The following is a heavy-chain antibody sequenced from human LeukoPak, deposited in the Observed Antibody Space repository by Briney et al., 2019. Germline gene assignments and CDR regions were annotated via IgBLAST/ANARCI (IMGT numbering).Heavy chain of an antibody. V-gene: IGHV3-74*01. CDR2: INSDGSST. Sequence: GGSLRLSCAPSRFTFSTYWMHWVRQAPGKGLMWVSRINSDGSSTGYADSVKGRFTISRDNAKNTLYLQMNSLRVEDTAVYYCARGAGSSWSGLIDYWGQGTLVTVSS. CDR1: RFTFSTYW. J-gene: IGHJ4*02. CDR3: ARGAGSSWSGLIDY. D-gene: IGHD6-13*01.